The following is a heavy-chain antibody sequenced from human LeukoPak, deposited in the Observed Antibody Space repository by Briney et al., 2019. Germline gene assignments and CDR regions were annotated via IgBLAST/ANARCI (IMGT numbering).Heavy chain of an antibody. D-gene: IGHD6-19*01. CDR1: GGSISSSTYY. J-gene: IGHJ4*02. V-gene: IGHV4-39*01. CDR2: IHYSGST. CDR3: ARPLSSDWYAPPAY. Sequence: SETLSLTCTVSGGSISSSTYYWGWIRQPPGRGPEWMGSIHYSGSTYYNPPLKSRVTISVDTSKNQFSLNLSSVTAADTAVYYCARPLSSDWYAPPAYWGQGTLVTVSS.